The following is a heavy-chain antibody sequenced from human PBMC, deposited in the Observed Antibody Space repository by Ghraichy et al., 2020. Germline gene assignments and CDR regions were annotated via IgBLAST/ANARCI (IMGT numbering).Heavy chain of an antibody. J-gene: IGHJ6*02. D-gene: IGHD2-21*02. CDR2: ISNDGSHT. CDR3: ARDLYCSGDCFRGGYGMDV. CDR1: GLTFTTYA. V-gene: IGHV3-30*03. Sequence: GSLRLSCEASGLTFTTYAMHWVRQAPGKGLEWLALISNDGSHTYYADSVKGRFTISRDNSKYTLYLQLDSLRPEDTAVYYCARDLYCSGDCFRGGYGMDVWGQGTTVTVSS.